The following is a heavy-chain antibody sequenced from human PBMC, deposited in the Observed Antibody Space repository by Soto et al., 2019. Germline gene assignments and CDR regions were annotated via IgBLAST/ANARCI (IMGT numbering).Heavy chain of an antibody. V-gene: IGHV1-18*01. D-gene: IGHD6-19*01. CDR3: ASDQGNGWFDY. Sequence: QVQLVQSGAEVKKPWASVTVSCQASGYTFTSYGISWVRQAPGQGLEWMGWISAYNGNTNYAQKLQGRVTMTTDTPTSTAYMELMRLSSDDTAVYYCASDQGNGWFDYWGQGTLVTVSS. CDR1: GYTFTSYG. J-gene: IGHJ4*02. CDR2: ISAYNGNT.